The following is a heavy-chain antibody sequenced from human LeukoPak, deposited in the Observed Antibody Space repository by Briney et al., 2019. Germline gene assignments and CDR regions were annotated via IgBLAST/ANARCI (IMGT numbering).Heavy chain of an antibody. V-gene: IGHV1-69*06. D-gene: IGHD3-22*01. CDR3: ASGTMIDWVGYYYMDV. J-gene: IGHJ6*03. CDR2: IIPIFGTA. Sequence: SVKVSCKASGGTFSSYAISWVRQAPGQGLEWMGGIIPIFGTANYAQKFRGRVTITADKSTSTAYMELSSLRSEDTAVYYCASGTMIDWVGYYYMDVWGKGTTVTVSS. CDR1: GGTFSSYA.